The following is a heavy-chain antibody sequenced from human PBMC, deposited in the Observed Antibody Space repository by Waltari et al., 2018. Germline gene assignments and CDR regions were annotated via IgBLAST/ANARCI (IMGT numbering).Heavy chain of an antibody. Sequence: QVQLVQSGAEVKKPGASVKVSCKASGYTFTSYAMHWVRQAPGQRLEGMGWINAGNGNTKYSQKFQGRVTMTRDTSASTAYMELSSLRSEDTAVYYCARDGRVSQIDYWGQGTLVTVSS. D-gene: IGHD2-8*02. CDR3: ARDGRVSQIDY. V-gene: IGHV1-3*01. CDR2: INAGNGNT. CDR1: GYTFTSYA. J-gene: IGHJ4*02.